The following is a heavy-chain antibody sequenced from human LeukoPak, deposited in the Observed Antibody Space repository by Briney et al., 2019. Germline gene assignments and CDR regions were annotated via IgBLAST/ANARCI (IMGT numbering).Heavy chain of an antibody. D-gene: IGHD5-12*01. CDR2: IRSSSET. CDR3: ARDAGNSGYGCDL. Sequence: GGSLRLSCAASGFIFSQYSMNWVRQAPGKGLEWVSHIRSSSETFYTDSVKGRFTISRDNARNSLYLQMNNLRGEDTAIYYCARDAGNSGYGCDLWGQGTLVTVSS. CDR1: GFIFSQYS. V-gene: IGHV3-48*01. J-gene: IGHJ5*02.